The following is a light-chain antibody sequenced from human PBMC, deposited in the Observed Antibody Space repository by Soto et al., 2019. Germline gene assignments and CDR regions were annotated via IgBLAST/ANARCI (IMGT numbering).Light chain of an antibody. J-gene: IGKJ5*01. Sequence: EIVLTQSPGTLSLSPGERATLSCRASQSVSSSYLAWYQQKPGQAPRLLIYDASSRATGIPARFSGSGSGTDFTLTISSLEPEDFAVYYCQQRSDWPLTFGQGTRLENK. V-gene: IGKV3D-20*02. CDR1: QSVSSSY. CDR2: DAS. CDR3: QQRSDWPLT.